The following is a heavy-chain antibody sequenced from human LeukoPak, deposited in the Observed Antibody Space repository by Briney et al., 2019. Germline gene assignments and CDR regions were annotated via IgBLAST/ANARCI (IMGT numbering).Heavy chain of an antibody. CDR2: FTSKTDGGTT. CDR3: TTAQFFNSSGSLAY. J-gene: IGHJ4*02. D-gene: IGHD3-22*01. Sequence: NPGGSLRLSCAASGFTFNKARMNWVRQGPVQGLEWVGRFTSKTDGGTTDYAAPVRGRFTISRDDSKDTLYLQMNSLKTEDTAVYYCTTAQFFNSSGSLAYWGQGALVTVSS. V-gene: IGHV3-15*01. CDR1: GFTFNKAR.